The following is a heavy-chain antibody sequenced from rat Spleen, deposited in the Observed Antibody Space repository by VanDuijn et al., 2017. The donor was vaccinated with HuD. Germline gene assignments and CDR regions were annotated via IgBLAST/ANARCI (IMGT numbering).Heavy chain of an antibody. J-gene: IGHJ2*01. CDR2: ISSGGVNT. CDR3: ARRHYGYTDYFDY. Sequence: EVQLVESDGGLVQPGRSMKLSCAASGFTFSNTGMVWVRQTPTKGLEWVASISSGGVNTYYRDSVKGRFTISRDNAKSTLYLQMNSLRSEDTATYYCARRHYGYTDYFDYWGQGVMVTVSS. V-gene: IGHV5-25*01. CDR1: GFTFSNTG. D-gene: IGHD1-9*01.